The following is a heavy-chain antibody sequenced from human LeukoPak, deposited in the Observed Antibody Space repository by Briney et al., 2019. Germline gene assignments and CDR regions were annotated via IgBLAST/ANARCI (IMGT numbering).Heavy chain of an antibody. V-gene: IGHV3-21*01. CDR1: GFSFSSYS. J-gene: IGHJ3*01. CDR3: ARSRDSSGYPDAFDF. CDR2: ITGSGDSI. Sequence: TAGGSLRLSCVASGFSFSSYSMNWVRQAPGKGLEWVSCITGSGDSIYYADSVKGRFTISRGDARNTLFLQMNSLRAEDTAVYYCARSRDSSGYPDAFDFWGQGTMVTVST. D-gene: IGHD3-22*01.